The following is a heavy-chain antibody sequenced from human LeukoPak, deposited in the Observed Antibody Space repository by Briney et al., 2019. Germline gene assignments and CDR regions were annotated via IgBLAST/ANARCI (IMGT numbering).Heavy chain of an antibody. V-gene: IGHV4-59*01. CDR3: ARAFWGSGIDY. D-gene: IGHD3-16*01. Sequence: GSLRLSCTASGFTFGDYAMSWFRQAPGKGLEWIGYIHFSGSTSYNPSLKSRVTISVDTSKNQFSLKLRSVTAADTAVYYCARAFWGSGIDYWGQGTLVTVSS. CDR1: GFTFGDYA. J-gene: IGHJ4*02. CDR2: IHFSGST.